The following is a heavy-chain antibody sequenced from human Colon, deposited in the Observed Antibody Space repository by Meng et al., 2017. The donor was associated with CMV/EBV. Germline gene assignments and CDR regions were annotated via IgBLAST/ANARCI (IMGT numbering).Heavy chain of an antibody. V-gene: IGHV1-8*01. CDR3: ARGRRISGTTPYVGKLYYFDY. J-gene: IGHJ4*02. CDR1: GYIFTSYD. D-gene: IGHD1-7*01. Sequence: ASVKVSCKASGYIFTSYDINWVRQATGQGLEWMGWMNPNSGNTGYAQKFQGRVTMTSNTSISTAYMELSSLRSEDTAVYYCARGRRISGTTPYVGKLYYFDYWGQGTLVTVSS. CDR2: MNPNSGNT.